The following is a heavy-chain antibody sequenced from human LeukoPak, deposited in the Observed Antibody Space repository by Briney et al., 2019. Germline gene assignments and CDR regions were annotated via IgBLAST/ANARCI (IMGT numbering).Heavy chain of an antibody. Sequence: SETLSLTCAVSGGSISSGGYSWSWIRQPPGKGLEWIGYIYHSGSTNYNPSLKSRVTISVDTSKNQFSLKLSSVTAADTAVYYCARGAGPSGDGYNYSYYFDYWGQGTLVTVSS. D-gene: IGHD5-24*01. CDR2: IYHSGST. CDR3: ARGAGPSGDGYNYSYYFDY. J-gene: IGHJ4*02. V-gene: IGHV4-30-2*01. CDR1: GGSISSGGYS.